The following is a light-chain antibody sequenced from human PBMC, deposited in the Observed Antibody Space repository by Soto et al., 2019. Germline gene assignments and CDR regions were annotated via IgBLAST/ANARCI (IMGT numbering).Light chain of an antibody. CDR1: QTINTW. CDR2: RAS. Sequence: DIQMTQSPSTLSASVGDRVTITCRASQTINTWLAWYQQKPGKAPKLLIYRASNLVSGVPSRFSGSGSGTEFTLTISSLQPDDFSIYYWQQYETYSGTFGPGTKVDI. CDR3: QQYETYSGT. V-gene: IGKV1-5*03. J-gene: IGKJ3*01.